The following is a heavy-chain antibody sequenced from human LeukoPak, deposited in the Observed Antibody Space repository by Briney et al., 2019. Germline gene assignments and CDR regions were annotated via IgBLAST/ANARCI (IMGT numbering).Heavy chain of an antibody. CDR3: ARADSSSWFDY. D-gene: IGHD3-22*01. J-gene: IGHJ4*02. V-gene: IGHV3-11*05. Sequence: GGSLRLSCAASGFSFSDYYMVWIRQAPGKGPEWVSVISSSGSSTNYADSVRGRFTVSRDNAKNSLFLQMNRLRPEDSAVYYCARADSSSWFDYWGQGALVTVSS. CDR1: GFSFSDYY. CDR2: ISSSGSST.